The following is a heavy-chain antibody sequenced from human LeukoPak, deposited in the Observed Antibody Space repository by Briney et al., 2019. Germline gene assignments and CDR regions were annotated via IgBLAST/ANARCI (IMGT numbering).Heavy chain of an antibody. CDR1: EFTFSSFW. V-gene: IGHV3-74*01. CDR3: ARERRSSGWYDAFDM. CDR2: INSDGSGI. J-gene: IGHJ3*02. D-gene: IGHD6-19*01. Sequence: GGSLRLSCAASEFTFSSFWMHWVRQAPGKGLVWVSRINSDGSGIRYADSVKGRFTISRDNAKNTLYLQMNSLRAEDTAVYYCARERRSSGWYDAFDMRGQGTMVTVSS.